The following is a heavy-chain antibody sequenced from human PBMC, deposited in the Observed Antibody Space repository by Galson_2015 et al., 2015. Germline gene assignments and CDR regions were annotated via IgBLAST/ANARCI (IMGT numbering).Heavy chain of an antibody. CDR1: GYTFTGYY. J-gene: IGHJ4*02. Sequence: SCKASGYTFTGYYMHWVRQAPGQGLEWMGIINPSGGSTSYAQKFQGRVTMTRDTSTSTVYMELSSLRSEDTAVYYCARVKVSITMVRGVEGVFDYWGQGTLVTVSS. V-gene: IGHV1-46*01. CDR3: ARVKVSITMVRGVEGVFDY. CDR2: INPSGGST. D-gene: IGHD3-10*01.